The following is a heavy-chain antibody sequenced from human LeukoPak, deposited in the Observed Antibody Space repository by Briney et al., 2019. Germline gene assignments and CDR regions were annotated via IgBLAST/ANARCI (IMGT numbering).Heavy chain of an antibody. V-gene: IGHV5-51*01. J-gene: IGHJ5*02. CDR1: GYGFTSYW. CDR2: IYPGDSDT. Sequence: HGEALQISCQGSGYGFTSYWMGRVRPMPGKGLEWMGSIYPGDSDTRYSPSFQGKLTISADKSISTAYLQWSSLKASDTAMYYCARINLPAASPNWSDLWGQETLVSVST. CDR3: ARINLPAASPNWSDL. D-gene: IGHD2-2*01.